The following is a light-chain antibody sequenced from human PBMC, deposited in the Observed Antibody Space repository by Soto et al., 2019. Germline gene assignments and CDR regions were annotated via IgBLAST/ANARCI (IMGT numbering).Light chain of an antibody. CDR1: QSISSW. CDR3: QQYNSYSPA. J-gene: IGKJ1*01. V-gene: IGKV1-5*01. Sequence: DIQMTQSPSTLSASVGDRVTITCRASQSISSWLAWYQQKPGKAPKLLIYDASNLESGVPSRFSGSGSGTEFTLTISSLQPDDFATYYCQQYNSYSPAFGQRTKVEIK. CDR2: DAS.